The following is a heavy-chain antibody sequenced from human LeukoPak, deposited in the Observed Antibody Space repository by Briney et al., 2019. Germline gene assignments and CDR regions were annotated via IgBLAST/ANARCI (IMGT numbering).Heavy chain of an antibody. V-gene: IGHV4-34*01. J-gene: IGHJ5*02. CDR1: GGSFSGYY. CDR3: ARTGYGSSWYARGGWFDP. CDR2: INHSGST. Sequence: SETLSLTCAVYGGSFSGYYWSWIRQPPGKGLEWIGEINHSGSTNYNPSLKSRVTISVDTSKNQFSLKLSSVTAADTAVYYCARTGYGSSWYARGGWFDPWGQGTLVTVSS. D-gene: IGHD6-13*01.